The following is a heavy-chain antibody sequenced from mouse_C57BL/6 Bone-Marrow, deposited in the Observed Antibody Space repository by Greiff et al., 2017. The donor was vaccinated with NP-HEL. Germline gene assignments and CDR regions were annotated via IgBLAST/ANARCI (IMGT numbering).Heavy chain of an antibody. D-gene: IGHD2-3*01. CDR1: GYTFTSYT. CDR3: ARRGYWGYYYAMDY. Sequence: QVHVKQSGAELARPGASVKMSCKASGYTFTSYTMHWVKQRPGQGLEWIGYINPSSGYTKYNQKFKDKATLTADKSSSTAYMQLSSLTSEDSAVYYCARRGYWGYYYAMDYWGQGTSVTVSS. CDR2: INPSSGYT. V-gene: IGHV1-4*01. J-gene: IGHJ4*01.